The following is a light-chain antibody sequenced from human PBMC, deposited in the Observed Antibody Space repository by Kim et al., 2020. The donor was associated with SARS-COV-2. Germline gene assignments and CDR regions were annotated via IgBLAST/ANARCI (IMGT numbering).Light chain of an antibody. CDR3: QQYKSSPWT. V-gene: IGKV1-5*03. CDR1: QSISSY. Sequence: DIQMTQSPSTLSASVGDRVTITCRASQSISSYLAWYQQKPGKAPELLIYKASILESGVPSRFSGSGSGTEFTLTISSLQPDDFAIFYCQQYKSSPWTFRQGTQL. J-gene: IGKJ1*01. CDR2: KAS.